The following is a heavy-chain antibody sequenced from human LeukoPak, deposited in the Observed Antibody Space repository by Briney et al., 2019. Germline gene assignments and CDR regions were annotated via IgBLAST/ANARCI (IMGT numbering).Heavy chain of an antibody. J-gene: IGHJ3*02. D-gene: IGHD1-26*01. CDR2: ISSSGSTI. V-gene: IGHV3-48*03. Sequence: PGGSLRLSCAASGFTFSSYEMNWVRQAPGKGLEWVSYISSSGSTIYYADSVKGRFTISRDNAKNSLYLQMNSLRADDTAVYYCARGHGSSDAFDIWGQGTMVTVSS. CDR3: ARGHGSSDAFDI. CDR1: GFTFSSYE.